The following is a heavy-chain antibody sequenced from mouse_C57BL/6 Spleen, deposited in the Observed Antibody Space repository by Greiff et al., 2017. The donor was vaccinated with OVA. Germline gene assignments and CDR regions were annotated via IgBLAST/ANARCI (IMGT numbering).Heavy chain of an antibody. J-gene: IGHJ2*01. CDR1: GYTFPSYW. CDR2: IHPNSGST. Sequence: QVQLQQPGAELVKPGASVKLSCKASGYTFPSYWMHWVKQRPGQGLEWIGMIHPNSGSTNYNEKFKSKATLTVDKSTSTAYLQLSSLTSEDSAVYYCARSTYDYYFDDWGQGTTLTVSS. V-gene: IGHV1-64*01. D-gene: IGHD2-4*01. CDR3: ARSTYDYYFDD.